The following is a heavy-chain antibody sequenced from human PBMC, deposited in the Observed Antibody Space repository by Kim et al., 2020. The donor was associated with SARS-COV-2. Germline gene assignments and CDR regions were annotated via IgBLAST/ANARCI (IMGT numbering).Heavy chain of an antibody. CDR3: AESTDFHY. V-gene: IGHV4-39*07. J-gene: IGHJ4*02. CDR1: GGSISSSSYY. CDR2: IYYSGST. Sequence: SETLSLTCTVSGGSISSSSYYWGWIRQPPGKGLEWIGSIYYSGSTYYNPSLKSRVTISVDTSKNQFSLKLSSVTAADTAVYYCAESTDFHYWGQGTLVTVSS.